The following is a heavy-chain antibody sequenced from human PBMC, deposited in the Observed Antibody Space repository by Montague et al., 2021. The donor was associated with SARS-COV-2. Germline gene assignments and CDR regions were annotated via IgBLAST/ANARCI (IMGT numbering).Heavy chain of an antibody. CDR2: ISSSGSNR. CDR1: GFTFSSYQ. Sequence: SLRLSFAASGFTFSSYQMNWVRQAPGKGLEWVSYISSSGSNRNDADSVKGRFTISRDNAKNSLYLQMNSLRAEDTAVYYCTRDPGIAEAGSWFDYWGQGTLVTVSS. J-gene: IGHJ4*02. D-gene: IGHD6-19*01. CDR3: TRDPGIAEAGSWFDY. V-gene: IGHV3-48*03.